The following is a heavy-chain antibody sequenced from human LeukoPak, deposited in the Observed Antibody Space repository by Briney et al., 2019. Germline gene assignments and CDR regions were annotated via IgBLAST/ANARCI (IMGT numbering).Heavy chain of an antibody. V-gene: IGHV4-59*08. J-gene: IGHJ3*02. D-gene: IGHD1-26*01. CDR3: ARRGSGSCYDHAFDI. CDR1: GGSISSYY. Sequence: SETLSLTCTVSGGSISSYYWSWIRQPPGKGLEWVGYIYYSGSTNYNPSLKRRVTISVDTSKNPFSLKLSSVTAADTAVYYCARRGSGSCYDHAFDIWGQGTMVTVSS. CDR2: IYYSGST.